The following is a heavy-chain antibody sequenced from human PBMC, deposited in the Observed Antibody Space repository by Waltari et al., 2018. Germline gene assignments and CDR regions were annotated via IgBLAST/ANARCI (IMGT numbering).Heavy chain of an antibody. J-gene: IGHJ6*02. CDR2: INHSGST. Sequence: QLQLQQWGAGLLKPSETLSLTCAVYGGPFTAYRWSWLRQSPGKGLEWVGEINHSGSTNYNPSLKSRVTISVDTSKNQFSLKLSSMTAADTAVYYCARGVGSPHYFYGMDVWGQGTTVTVSS. CDR3: ARGVGSPHYFYGMDV. CDR1: GGPFTAYR. D-gene: IGHD1-26*01. V-gene: IGHV4-34*01.